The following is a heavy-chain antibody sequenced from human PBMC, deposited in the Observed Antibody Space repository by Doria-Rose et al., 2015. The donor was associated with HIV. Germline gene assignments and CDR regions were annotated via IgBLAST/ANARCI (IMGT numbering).Heavy chain of an antibody. Sequence: QVTLKESGSVLVKPTETLTLTCTVSGVSLSSPGMGVSWIRQPPGKALEWLANIFPDDERSYKTSLKSRLTISRGTSKSQVVLTMTDMDPVDTATYYCARIKSSRWYHKYYFDFWGQGTLVIVSA. CDR3: ARIKSSRWYHKYYFDF. CDR2: IFPDDER. V-gene: IGHV2-26*01. J-gene: IGHJ4*02. CDR1: GVSLSSPGMG. D-gene: IGHD6-13*01.